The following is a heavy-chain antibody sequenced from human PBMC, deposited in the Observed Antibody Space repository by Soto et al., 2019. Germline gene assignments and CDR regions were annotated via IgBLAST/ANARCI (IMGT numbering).Heavy chain of an antibody. V-gene: IGHV1-69*13. J-gene: IGHJ6*02. CDR2: IIPIFGTA. D-gene: IGHD4-17*01. CDR1: GGTFSSYA. Sequence: SVKVSCKASGGTFSSYAISWVRQAPGQGLEWMGGIIPIFGTANYAQKFQGRVTITADESTSTAYMELSSLRSEDTAVYYCARVRLQVTTHYYYYYGMDVWGQGTTVTVSS. CDR3: ARVRLQVTTHYYYYYGMDV.